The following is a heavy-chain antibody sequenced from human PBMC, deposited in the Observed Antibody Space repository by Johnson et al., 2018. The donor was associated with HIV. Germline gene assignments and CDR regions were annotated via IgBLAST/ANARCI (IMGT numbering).Heavy chain of an antibody. CDR2: TSYDGSNK. J-gene: IGHJ3*02. Sequence: VQLVESGGGVVQPGRSLRLSCAASGFIFSNFGMHWVRQAPGKGLEWVAVTSYDGSNKYYADSVKGRFTISRDNSKNTLYLQMNSLRAEDTAVYYCARDRTPLVKVDAFDIWGQGTMVTVSS. CDR3: ARDRTPLVKVDAFDI. CDR1: GFIFSNFG. V-gene: IGHV3-30*03.